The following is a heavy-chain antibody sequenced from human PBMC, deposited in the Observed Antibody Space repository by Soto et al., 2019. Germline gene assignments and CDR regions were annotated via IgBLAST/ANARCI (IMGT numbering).Heavy chain of an antibody. J-gene: IGHJ6*02. CDR2: ISYDGSNK. CDR1: GFTFSSYG. CDR3: AKAAYYDFWSGYYTHYYYYYGMDV. Sequence: VGSLRLSCAASGFTFSSYGMHWVRQAPGKGLEWVAVISYDGSNKYYADSVKGRFTISRDNSKNTLYLQMNSLRAEDTAVYYCAKAAYYDFWSGYYTHYYYYYGMDVWGQGTTVTVS. V-gene: IGHV3-30*18. D-gene: IGHD3-3*01.